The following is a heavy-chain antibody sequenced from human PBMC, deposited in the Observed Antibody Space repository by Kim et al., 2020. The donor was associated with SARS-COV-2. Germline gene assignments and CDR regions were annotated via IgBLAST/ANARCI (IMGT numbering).Heavy chain of an antibody. D-gene: IGHD5-18*01. CDR3: ARVTALYNWFDP. V-gene: IGHV4-59*01. J-gene: IGHJ5*02. Sequence: TYNPSLKSRVTISVDTSKNQFSLKLSSVTAADTAVYYCARVTALYNWFDPWGQGTLVTVSS.